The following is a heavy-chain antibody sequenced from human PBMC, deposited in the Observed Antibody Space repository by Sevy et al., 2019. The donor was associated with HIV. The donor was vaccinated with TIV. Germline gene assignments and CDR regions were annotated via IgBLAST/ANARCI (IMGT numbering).Heavy chain of an antibody. D-gene: IGHD6-13*01. CDR2: IIPIFGTA. J-gene: IGHJ4*02. CDR3: ARDRRSIAAAGTPYYFDY. CDR1: GGTFSSYA. V-gene: IGHV1-69*13. Sequence: ASVKVSCKASGGTFSSYAISWVRQPPGQGLEWMGGIIPIFGTANYAQKFQGRVTLTADESTGTAYMELSSLRSDDTAVYYCARDRRSIAAAGTPYYFDYWGQGTLVTVSS.